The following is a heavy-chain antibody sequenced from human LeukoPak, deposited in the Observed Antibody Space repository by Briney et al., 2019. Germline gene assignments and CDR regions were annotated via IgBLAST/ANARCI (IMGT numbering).Heavy chain of an antibody. Sequence: GASVKVSCKASGYTFTGYYMHWVRQAPGQGLEWMGWINPNSGGTNYAQKFQGRVTMTRDTSISTAYMELSRLRSDDTAVYYCARAAGDSSAYYSDYWGQGTLVTVSS. CDR2: INPNSGGT. CDR3: ARAAGDSSAYYSDY. CDR1: GYTFTGYY. V-gene: IGHV1-2*02. J-gene: IGHJ4*02. D-gene: IGHD3-22*01.